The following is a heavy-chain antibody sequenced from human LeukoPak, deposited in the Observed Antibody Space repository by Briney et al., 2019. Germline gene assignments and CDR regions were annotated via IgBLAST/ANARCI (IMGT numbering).Heavy chain of an antibody. Sequence: PSETLSLTCTVSGGSISSYYCSWIRQPPGKGLEWIGYIYYSGSTNYNPSLKSRVTISVDTSKNQFSLKLSSVTAADTAVYYCARVGYGSGSYYNVRSYYYYGMDVWGQGTTVTVSS. D-gene: IGHD3-10*01. V-gene: IGHV4-59*01. CDR2: IYYSGST. CDR1: GGSISSYY. J-gene: IGHJ6*02. CDR3: ARVGYGSGSYYNVRSYYYYGMDV.